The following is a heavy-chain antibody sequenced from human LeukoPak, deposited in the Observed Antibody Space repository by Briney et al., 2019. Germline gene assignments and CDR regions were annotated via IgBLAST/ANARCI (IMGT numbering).Heavy chain of an antibody. CDR1: GYNFSNYW. CDR3: ARQVVVGAIYYYYGMDV. Sequence: GESLKISCKGSGYNFSNYWIAWVRQMPGKGLEWMGIIYPGDSDTTYSPSFQGQVIISADKSFSTAYLLWSSLTASDTAIYYCARQVVVGAIYYYYGMDVWGQGTTVTVSS. J-gene: IGHJ6*02. D-gene: IGHD1-26*01. CDR2: IYPGDSDT. V-gene: IGHV5-51*01.